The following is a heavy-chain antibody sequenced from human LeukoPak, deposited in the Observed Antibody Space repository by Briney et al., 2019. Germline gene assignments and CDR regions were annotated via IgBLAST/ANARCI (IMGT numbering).Heavy chain of an antibody. CDR3: ARSDYDSRIGYYYYYMDV. CDR2: IRANGDST. V-gene: IGHV3-23*01. J-gene: IGHJ6*03. CDR1: GFTFSNYA. D-gene: IGHD3-22*01. Sequence: GGSLKLSCEASGFTFSNYAMSWVRQAPGKGLEWVSAIRANGDSTYNADSVKGRSAISRDNSKNTLYLQMNSLRAEDTAVYYCARSDYDSRIGYYYYYMDVWGKGTTVTVSS.